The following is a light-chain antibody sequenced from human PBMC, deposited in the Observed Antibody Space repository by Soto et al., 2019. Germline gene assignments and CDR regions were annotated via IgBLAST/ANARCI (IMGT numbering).Light chain of an antibody. CDR3: QQYNGYSHS. Sequence: DIQMTQSPSTLSASVGYSVTITCRADQSITRWLAWFQQKPGKAPSLLIYDATNLQPGVPSRFSGSGSGTEFTLTISSLQPDDLATYYCQQYNGYSHSFGQGTKVDIK. V-gene: IGKV1-5*01. CDR2: DAT. J-gene: IGKJ2*01. CDR1: QSITRW.